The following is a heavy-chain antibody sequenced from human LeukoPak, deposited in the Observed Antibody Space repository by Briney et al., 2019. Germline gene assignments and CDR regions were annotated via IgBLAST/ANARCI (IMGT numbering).Heavy chain of an antibody. CDR1: GGSISSHY. V-gene: IGHV4-59*11. CDR3: ARGPPGDYYYYVDV. Sequence: SETLSLTCTVSGGSISSHYWSWIRQPPGKGLEWIGYIYYSGSTNYNPSLKSRVTISVDTSKNQFSLKLSSVTAADTAVYYCARGPPGDYYYYVDVWGKGTTVTVSS. D-gene: IGHD3-10*01. CDR2: IYYSGST. J-gene: IGHJ6*03.